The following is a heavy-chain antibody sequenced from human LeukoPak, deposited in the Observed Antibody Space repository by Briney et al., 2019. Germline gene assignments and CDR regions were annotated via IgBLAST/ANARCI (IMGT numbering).Heavy chain of an antibody. Sequence: GASVKLSCKASGYTFTSYGISWVRHAPGQGLEWRGWISAYNGNTNYAQKLQGRVTMTTDTSTSTAYMELRSLRSDDTAVYYCPRDLYGYSYGFHNDYWGQGTLVTDSS. CDR3: PRDLYGYSYGFHNDY. V-gene: IGHV1-18*01. D-gene: IGHD5-18*01. CDR2: ISAYNGNT. J-gene: IGHJ4*02. CDR1: GYTFTSYG.